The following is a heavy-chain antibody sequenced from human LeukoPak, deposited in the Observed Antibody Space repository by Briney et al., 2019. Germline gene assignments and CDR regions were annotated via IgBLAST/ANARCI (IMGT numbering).Heavy chain of an antibody. CDR1: GFTFSSYA. Sequence: GGSLRLSCAASGFTFSSYAMSWVRQAPGKGLEWVSATSGSGGSTYYADSVKGRFTISRDNSKNTLYLQMNGLRAEDTAVYYCAKGRYYGSGSSLFDYWGQGTLVTVSS. J-gene: IGHJ4*02. D-gene: IGHD3-10*01. CDR3: AKGRYYGSGSSLFDY. CDR2: TSGSGGST. V-gene: IGHV3-23*01.